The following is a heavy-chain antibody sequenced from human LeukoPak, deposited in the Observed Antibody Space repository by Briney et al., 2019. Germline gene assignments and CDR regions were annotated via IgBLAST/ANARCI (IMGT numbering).Heavy chain of an antibody. J-gene: IGHJ6*02. CDR3: AREGSSLSYYYYGMDV. CDR1: GFTFSSYS. CDR2: ISSSSSYI. Sequence: PGGSLRLSCAASGFTFSSYSMNWVRQAPGKGLEWVSSISSSSSYIYYADSVKGRFTISRDNAKNSLYLQMNSLRAEDTAVYYCAREGSSLSYYYYGMDVWGQGTLVTVSS. D-gene: IGHD6-13*01. V-gene: IGHV3-21*01.